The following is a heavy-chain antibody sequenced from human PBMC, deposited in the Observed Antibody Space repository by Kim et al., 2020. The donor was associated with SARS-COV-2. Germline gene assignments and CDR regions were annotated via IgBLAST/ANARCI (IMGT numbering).Heavy chain of an antibody. J-gene: IGHJ5*02. Sequence: SETLSLTCTVSGGSISSYYWSWIRQPPGKGLEWIGYIYYSGSTNYNPSLKSRVTISVDTSKNQFSLKLSSVTAADTAVYYCARVREYLGNWFDPWGQGTLVTVSS. CDR1: GGSISSYY. D-gene: IGHD2-2*02. V-gene: IGHV4-59*13. CDR3: ARVREYLGNWFDP. CDR2: IYYSGST.